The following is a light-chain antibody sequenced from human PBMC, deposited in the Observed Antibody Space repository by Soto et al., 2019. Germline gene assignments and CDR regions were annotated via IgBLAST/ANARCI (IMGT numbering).Light chain of an antibody. V-gene: IGLV2-14*02. Sequence: QSALTQPASVSGSPGQSITISCTGTSSDVGSYNLVSWYQQHPGKAPKLMIYEGSKRPSGVPDRFSGSKSGTSASLAITGLQAEDEADYYCQSYDSSLSGPYVFGTGTKLTVL. J-gene: IGLJ1*01. CDR1: SSDVGSYNL. CDR2: EGS. CDR3: QSYDSSLSGPYV.